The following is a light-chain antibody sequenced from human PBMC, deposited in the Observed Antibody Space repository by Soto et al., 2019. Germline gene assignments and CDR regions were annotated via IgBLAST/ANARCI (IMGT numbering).Light chain of an antibody. CDR2: DAS. J-gene: IGKJ1*01. Sequence: DIQMTQSPSTLSASVGDRVTISCRASQTISSWLAWYQQKPGKAPKLLIYDASNLESGVPSRFSGSGSGTEFTLTISSLQTDYFATYYCQQYNSYPWTFGQWTKVEI. CDR1: QTISSW. CDR3: QQYNSYPWT. V-gene: IGKV1-5*01.